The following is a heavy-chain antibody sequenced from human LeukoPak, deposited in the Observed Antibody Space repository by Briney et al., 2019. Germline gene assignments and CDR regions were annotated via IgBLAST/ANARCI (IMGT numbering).Heavy chain of an antibody. D-gene: IGHD3-10*01. CDR2: IIPIFGTA. J-gene: IGHJ6*03. CDR1: RGTFSSYA. Sequence: SVKVSCKASRGTFSSYAISWVRQAPGQGLEWMGGIIPIFGTANYAQKFQGRVTITTDESTSTAYTELSSLRSEDTAVYYCAGSYGWGSYIYYSSMEVWAKGPRSPSP. CDR3: AGSYGWGSYIYYSSMEV. V-gene: IGHV1-69*05.